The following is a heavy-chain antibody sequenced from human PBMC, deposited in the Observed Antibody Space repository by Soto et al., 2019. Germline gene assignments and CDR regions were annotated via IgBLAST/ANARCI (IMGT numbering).Heavy chain of an antibody. D-gene: IGHD5-18*01. CDR2: INHSGST. CDR3: ARLDIGDTATSMDV. Sequence: SETLSLTCAVYGGSFSGYYWSWIRQPPGKGLEWIGEINHSGSTNYNPSLKSRVTISLDTSKNQFSLKLSSVTAADTAVYYCARLDIGDTATSMDVWGQGTTVTVSS. J-gene: IGHJ6*02. CDR1: GGSFSGYY. V-gene: IGHV4-34*01.